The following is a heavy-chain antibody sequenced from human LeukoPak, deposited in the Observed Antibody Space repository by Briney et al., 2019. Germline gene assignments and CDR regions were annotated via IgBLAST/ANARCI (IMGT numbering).Heavy chain of an antibody. Sequence: ASVKVSCKASGGTFSSYAISWVRQAPGQGLEWMGGIIPIFGTANYAQKFQGRVTITADKSTSTAYMELSSLRSEDTAVYYCARGERGGKAYDFWSGYPVGDYMDVWGKGTTVTVSS. CDR2: IIPIFGTA. CDR1: GGTFSSYA. D-gene: IGHD3-3*01. CDR3: ARGERGGKAYDFWSGYPVGDYMDV. V-gene: IGHV1-69*06. J-gene: IGHJ6*03.